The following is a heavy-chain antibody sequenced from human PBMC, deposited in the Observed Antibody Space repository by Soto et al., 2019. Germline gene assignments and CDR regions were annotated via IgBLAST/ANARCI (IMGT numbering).Heavy chain of an antibody. CDR1: SYTFTSYS. D-gene: IGHD6-13*01. J-gene: IGHJ3*02. V-gene: IGHV1-18*01. CDR2: ISAYNGNT. CDR3: ARDCDRAQVISAAGNDAFDI. Sequence: ASVKVSCKASSYTFTSYSISWVRQAPGQRLEWMGWISAYNGNTNYAQKHQGRVAMTTDTSTSTAYKELRSLRSDDTAVYYCARDCDRAQVISAAGNDAFDIWGQGTMVTVSS.